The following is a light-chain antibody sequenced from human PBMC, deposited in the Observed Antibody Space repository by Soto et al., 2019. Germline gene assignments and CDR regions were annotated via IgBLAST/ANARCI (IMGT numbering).Light chain of an antibody. V-gene: IGLV2-14*03. J-gene: IGLJ2*01. CDR1: SSDVGGYNY. CDR3: TSYTSSSTRGV. Sequence: QSALTQPASVSGSPGQSITISCTGTSSDVGGYNYVSWYQQHPGKAPKLMIYDVSSRPSGVSNRFSGSKPGNTASLTISGLQAEDEADYYCTSYTSSSTRGVFGGGTQLTVL. CDR2: DVS.